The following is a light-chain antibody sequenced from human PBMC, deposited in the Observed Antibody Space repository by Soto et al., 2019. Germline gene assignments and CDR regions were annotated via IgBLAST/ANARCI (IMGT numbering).Light chain of an antibody. J-gene: IGLJ2*01. CDR1: SRDVGGYKY. V-gene: IGLV2-8*01. CDR3: SSYAGRNIVL. CDR2: EVN. Sequence: QSVLTQPPSASGSPGQSVTIACTGTSRDVGGYKYVSWYQQHPGKAPKLMIYEVNKRPSGVPDRFSGSKSGHTASLTVSGLQADDEADYFCSSYAGRNIVLFGGGTKLTVL.